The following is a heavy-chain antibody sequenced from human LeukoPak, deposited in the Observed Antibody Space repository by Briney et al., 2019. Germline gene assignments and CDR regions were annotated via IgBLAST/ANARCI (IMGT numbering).Heavy chain of an antibody. J-gene: IGHJ3*02. CDR1: GFTFSTYG. D-gene: IGHD2-8*01. Sequence: PGGTLRLSCEASGFTFSTYGMSWVRQAPGKGLEWVSAISGSGGSTYYADSVKGRVTISRDNSKNTLYLQMNSLRAEDTAVYYCAKDGVGIVLTWGWVSNAFDIWGQGTMVTVSS. V-gene: IGHV3-23*01. CDR2: ISGSGGST. CDR3: AKDGVGIVLTWGWVSNAFDI.